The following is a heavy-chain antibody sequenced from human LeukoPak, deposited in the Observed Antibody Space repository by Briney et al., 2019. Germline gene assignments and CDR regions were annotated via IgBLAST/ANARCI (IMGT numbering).Heavy chain of an antibody. Sequence: GGSLRLSCAASGFTFSSYEMNWVRQAPGKGLEWVSSISSSSSYIYYADSVKGRFTISRDNAKNSLYLQMNSLRAEDTAVYYCARTFNYGSGSYWFDPWGQGTLVTVSS. CDR1: GFTFSSYE. V-gene: IGHV3-21*01. CDR3: ARTFNYGSGSYWFDP. D-gene: IGHD3-10*01. CDR2: ISSSSSYI. J-gene: IGHJ5*02.